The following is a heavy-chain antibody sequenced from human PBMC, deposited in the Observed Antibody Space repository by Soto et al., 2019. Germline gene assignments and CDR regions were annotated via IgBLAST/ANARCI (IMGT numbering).Heavy chain of an antibody. CDR1: GYTFTSYG. V-gene: IGHV1-18*01. J-gene: IGHJ6*02. CDR2: ISAYNGNT. D-gene: IGHD6-6*01. CDR3: ARDPRESSSLLITWYYYGMDV. Sequence: ASVKVSCKASGYTFTSYGISWVRQAPGQGLEWMGWISAYNGNTNYAQKLQGRVTMTTDTSTSTAYMELRSLRSDDTAVYYCARDPRESSSLLITWYYYGMDVWGQGTTVTVSS.